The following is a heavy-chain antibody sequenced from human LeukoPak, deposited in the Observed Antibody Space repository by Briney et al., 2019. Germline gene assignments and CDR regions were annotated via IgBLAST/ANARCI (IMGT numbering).Heavy chain of an antibody. CDR2: IYDSGST. J-gene: IGHJ6*02. V-gene: IGHV4-39*02. Sequence: SETLSLTCTVSGGSIRSSYYYWGWIRQPPGKGLEWIGSIYDSGSTYYNPSLKSRVTISVDTSKNQFSLKLSSVTAADTAVYYCARDQLRDYYYYGMDVWGQGTTVTVSS. CDR1: GGSIRSSYYY. D-gene: IGHD6-6*01. CDR3: ARDQLRDYYYYGMDV.